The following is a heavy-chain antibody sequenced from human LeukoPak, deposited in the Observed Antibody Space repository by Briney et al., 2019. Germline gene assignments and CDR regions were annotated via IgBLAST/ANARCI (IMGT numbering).Heavy chain of an antibody. D-gene: IGHD3-10*01. CDR2: ISGSGGST. CDR3: AKMGAPGSKIGYFQH. CDR1: GFTFSSYA. Sequence: PGGSLRLSCAASGFTFSSYAMSWVRQAPGKGLEWVSAISGSGGSTYYADSVKGRFTISRDNSKNTLYPQMNSLRAEDTAVYYCAKMGAPGSKIGYFQHWGQGTLVTVSS. V-gene: IGHV3-23*01. J-gene: IGHJ1*01.